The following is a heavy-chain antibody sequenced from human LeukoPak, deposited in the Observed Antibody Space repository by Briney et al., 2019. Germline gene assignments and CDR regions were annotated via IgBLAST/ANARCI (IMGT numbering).Heavy chain of an antibody. V-gene: IGHV4-59*01. Sequence: KPSETLSLTCTVSGGSISSYFWSWIRQPPGKGLEWIGYIYYSGSTNYNPSLKSRVTISVDTSKNQFSLKLSSVTAADTAVYYCARERGGNFDYWGQGTLVTVSS. CDR3: ARERGGNFDY. D-gene: IGHD2-15*01. J-gene: IGHJ4*02. CDR2: IYYSGST. CDR1: GGSISSYF.